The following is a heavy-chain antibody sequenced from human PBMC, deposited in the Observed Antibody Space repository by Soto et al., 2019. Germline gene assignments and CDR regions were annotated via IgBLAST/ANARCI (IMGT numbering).Heavy chain of an antibody. D-gene: IGHD6-13*01. V-gene: IGHV3-30*18. CDR3: AKGSSRGSDFDY. Sequence: GGSLRLSCAASGFTFSSYAIHWVRQAPGKGLEWVAIISYDGSNKYYADYVKGRFTISRDNSKNTLYLQMNSLRAEDTAVYYCAKGSSRGSDFDYWGQGTLVTVSS. CDR2: ISYDGSNK. CDR1: GFTFSSYA. J-gene: IGHJ4*02.